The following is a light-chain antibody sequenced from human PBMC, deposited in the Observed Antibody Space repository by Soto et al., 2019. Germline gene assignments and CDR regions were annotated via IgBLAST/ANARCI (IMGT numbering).Light chain of an antibody. CDR2: KVS. CDR1: QGLVHSDGNTY. CDR3: MQGTHWPIT. J-gene: IGKJ5*01. Sequence: DVVMTQSPLSLPFTLGQPSAICGGSSQGLVHSDGNTYLNWLQQRPGQPPRRLIYKVSKRDSGVPDRFSGSGSGTDFALKISRVEAEDVGVYYCMQGTHWPITFGQGTRLEIK. V-gene: IGKV2-30*02.